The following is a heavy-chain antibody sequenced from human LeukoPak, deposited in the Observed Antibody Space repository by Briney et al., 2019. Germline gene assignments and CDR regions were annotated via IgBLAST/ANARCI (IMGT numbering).Heavy chain of an antibody. CDR3: ARAFYSSSWAPLDF. CDR1: GFTFRTYR. J-gene: IGHJ4*02. CDR2: ISSDSRNI. V-gene: IGHV3-48*01. Sequence: GGSLRLSCVASGFTFRTYRMHWVRQAPGKGLEWVSYISSDSRNIYYADSVKGRFTIYRDNAKNSLFLHMNSLRSEDTAVYYCARAFYSSSWAPLDFWGQGTLLTVSS. D-gene: IGHD6-13*01.